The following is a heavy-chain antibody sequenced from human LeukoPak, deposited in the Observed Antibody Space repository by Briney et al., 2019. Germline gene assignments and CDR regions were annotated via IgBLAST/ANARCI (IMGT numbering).Heavy chain of an antibody. CDR1: GGSFSGYY. CDR3: ARQTGSGLFILP. Sequence: PSETLSLTCAVYGGSFSGYYWSWIRQPPGKGLEWIGEINHSGSTNYNPSLKSRVTISVDTSKNQFSLRLTSVTAADTAVYFCARQTGSGLFILPGGQGTLVTVSS. CDR2: INHSGST. V-gene: IGHV4-34*01. J-gene: IGHJ4*02. D-gene: IGHD3/OR15-3a*01.